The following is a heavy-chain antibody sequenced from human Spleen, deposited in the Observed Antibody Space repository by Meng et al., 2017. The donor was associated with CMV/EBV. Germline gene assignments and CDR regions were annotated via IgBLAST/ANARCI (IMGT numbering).Heavy chain of an antibody. V-gene: IGHV3-30*14. CDR2: ISYDGSNK. J-gene: IGHJ5*02. D-gene: IGHD2-21*01. CDR1: GFTLSSYW. CDR3: ARGHRSVVVIDWFDP. Sequence: GESRKISCAVPGFTLSSYWMSWGRQAPGKGLEWVAVISYDGSNKYYADSVKGRFTISRDNSKNTLYLQMNSLRDEDPAVYYCARGHRSVVVIDWFDPWGQGTLVTVSS.